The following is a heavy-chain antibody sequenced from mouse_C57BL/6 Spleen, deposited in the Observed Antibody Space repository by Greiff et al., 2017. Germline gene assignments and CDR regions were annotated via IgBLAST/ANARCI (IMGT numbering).Heavy chain of an antibody. CDR1: GYTFTGYT. Sequence: QVQLQQSGAELVKPGASVKMSCKASGYTFTGYTIHWVKQRSGQGLEWIGWFYPGSGSIKYNEKFKAKATLTADKSSSTAYMELRRLTSEDSAVYFCARHEDRTGTVYYMDYWGQGTSVTVSS. V-gene: IGHV1-62-2*01. D-gene: IGHD4-1*01. CDR3: ARHEDRTGTVYYMDY. CDR2: FYPGSGSI. J-gene: IGHJ4*01.